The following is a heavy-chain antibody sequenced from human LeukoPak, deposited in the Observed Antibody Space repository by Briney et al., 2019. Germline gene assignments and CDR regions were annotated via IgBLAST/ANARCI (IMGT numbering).Heavy chain of an antibody. D-gene: IGHD1-14*01. Sequence: GGSLRLSCTPSELTFSTSGFNWVRQAPGKGLEWVASIGPTGFDRYHADSIKGRFTISRDNANNFLYLQMDSLRAEDTAVYYCATETNGRHYDYWGQGTLLTVSS. CDR1: ELTFSTSG. CDR2: IGPTGFDR. CDR3: ATETNGRHYDY. V-gene: IGHV3-21*06. J-gene: IGHJ4*02.